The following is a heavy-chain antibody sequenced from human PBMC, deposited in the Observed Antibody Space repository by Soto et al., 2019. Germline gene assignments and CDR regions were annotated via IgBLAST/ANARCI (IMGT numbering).Heavy chain of an antibody. CDR2: IDYDGTTT. J-gene: IGHJ1*01. CDR3: ARGPRASSGGTGAY. Sequence: EVQLVESGGGLVQPGGSLRLSCAASGFSFDSYWMHWVRQAPGQGPVWVSRIDYDGTTTNYADSVKGRFTISRDKAKNTLYLQMNSWRPEDTAVYYCARGPRASSGGTGAYWGQGTLVTVSS. V-gene: IGHV3-74*01. CDR1: GFSFDSYW. D-gene: IGHD2-2*01.